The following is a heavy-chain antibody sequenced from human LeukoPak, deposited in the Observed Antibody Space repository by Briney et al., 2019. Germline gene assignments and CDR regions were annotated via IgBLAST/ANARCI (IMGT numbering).Heavy chain of an antibody. J-gene: IGHJ4*02. V-gene: IGHV3-23*01. D-gene: IGHD3-22*01. CDR3: AKALPMIVVVIPRVGFDY. CDR2: ISGSGGST. Sequence: PGGSLRLSCAASGFTFSSYAMSWVRQAPGKGREWVSAISGSGGSTYYADSVKGRFTISRDNSKNTLYLQMNSLRAEDTAVYYCAKALPMIVVVIPRVGFDYWGQGTLVTVSS. CDR1: GFTFSSYA.